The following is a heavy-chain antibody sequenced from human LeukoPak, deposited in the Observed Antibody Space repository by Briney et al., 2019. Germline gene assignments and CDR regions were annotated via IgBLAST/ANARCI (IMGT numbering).Heavy chain of an antibody. CDR3: ARDSPVRH. Sequence: SETLSLACTVSGGSVSSGSYYWSWIRQPPGKGLEWIGYIYYSGSTNYNPSLKGRVTISVDTSKNQFSLKLSSVTAADTAVYYCARDSPVRHWGQGTLVTVSS. CDR1: GGSVSSGSYY. CDR2: IYYSGST. J-gene: IGHJ1*01. V-gene: IGHV4-61*01.